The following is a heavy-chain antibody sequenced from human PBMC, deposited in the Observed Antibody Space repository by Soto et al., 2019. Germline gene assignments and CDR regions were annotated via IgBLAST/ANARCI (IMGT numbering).Heavy chain of an antibody. V-gene: IGHV3-53*01. CDR1: GFTVSSNY. CDR3: ATYSGYAFYYYYGMDV. D-gene: IGHD5-12*01. J-gene: IGHJ6*02. CDR2: IYSGGST. Sequence: PGGSLRLSCAASGFTVSSNYMSWVRQAPGKGLEWVSVIYSGGSTYYADSVKGRFTISRDNSKNTLYLQMNSLRAEDTAVYYCATYSGYAFYYYYGMDVWGQGTTVTSP.